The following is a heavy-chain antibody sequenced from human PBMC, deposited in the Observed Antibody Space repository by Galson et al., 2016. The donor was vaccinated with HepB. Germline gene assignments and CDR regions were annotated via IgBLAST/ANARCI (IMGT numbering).Heavy chain of an antibody. CDR2: VSYDGSVK. CDR3: ARAGIDDYYGSGGAYYYYGMDV. CDR1: GFTFRSYA. J-gene: IGHJ6*02. Sequence: LRLSCAASGFTFRSYAMHWVRQAPGKGLEWVAVVSYDGSVKYFADSVKGRFTISRDNPKNRLYLQMNRLRAEDTAVYYCARAGIDDYYGSGGAYYYYGMDVWGQGTTVTVSS. V-gene: IGHV3-30-3*01. D-gene: IGHD3-10*01.